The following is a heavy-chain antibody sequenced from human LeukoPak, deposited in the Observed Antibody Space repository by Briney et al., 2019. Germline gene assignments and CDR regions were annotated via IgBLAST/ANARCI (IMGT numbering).Heavy chain of an antibody. CDR1: GYTFTSSG. V-gene: IGHV1-18*01. CDR3: ARDRGVVVITPFDY. J-gene: IGHJ4*02. CDR2: ISAYTGNT. Sequence: ASVKVSCKASGYTFTSSGIGWVRQARGQGLEWMGWISAYTGNTNYAQKLQGRVTMTTDTSTSPAYMELRSLRFDDTAVYYCARDRGVVVITPFDYWGQGTLVTVSS. D-gene: IGHD3-22*01.